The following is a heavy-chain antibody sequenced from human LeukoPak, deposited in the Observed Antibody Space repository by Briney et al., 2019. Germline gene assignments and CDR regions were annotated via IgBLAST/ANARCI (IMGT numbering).Heavy chain of an antibody. CDR2: ISTSGSYI. V-gene: IGHV3-21*05. CDR1: GFTFSSYS. D-gene: IGHD3-10*01. J-gene: IGHJ2*01. Sequence: GGSLRLSCAASGFTFSSYSMNWVRQAPGKGLEWVSYISTSGSYIYYADSVKGRFTISRDNAKNSLYLQMNSLRAEDTAVYYWARDPPPPGKGYFDLWGRGPLVIVSS. CDR3: ARDPPPPGKGYFDL.